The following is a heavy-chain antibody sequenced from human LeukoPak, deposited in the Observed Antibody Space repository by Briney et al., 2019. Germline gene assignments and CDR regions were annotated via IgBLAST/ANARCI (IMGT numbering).Heavy chain of an antibody. CDR3: ARVIVVVPAAPYYGMDV. CDR2: IIPIFGTA. J-gene: IGHJ6*02. D-gene: IGHD2-2*01. Sequence: SVKVSCKASGGTFSSYAISWVRQAPGQGLEWMGGIIPIFGTANYAQKFQGRVTITADEYTSTAYMELSSLRSEDTAVYYCARVIVVVPAAPYYGMDVWGQGTTVTVSS. CDR1: GGTFSSYA. V-gene: IGHV1-69*13.